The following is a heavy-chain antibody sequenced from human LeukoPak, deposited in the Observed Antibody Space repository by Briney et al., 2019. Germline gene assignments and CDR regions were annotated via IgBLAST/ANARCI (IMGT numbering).Heavy chain of an antibody. V-gene: IGHV3-30*04. CDR1: GFTFSSYA. CDR3: ARVAVTIYYYYYGMDV. J-gene: IGHJ6*04. Sequence: GRSLRLSCAASGFTFSSYAMHWVRQAPGKGLEWVAVISYDGSNKYYADSVKGRFTSSRDNSKNTLYLQMNSLRAEDTAVYYCARVAVTIYYYYYGMDVWGKGTTVTVPS. CDR2: ISYDGSNK. D-gene: IGHD6-19*01.